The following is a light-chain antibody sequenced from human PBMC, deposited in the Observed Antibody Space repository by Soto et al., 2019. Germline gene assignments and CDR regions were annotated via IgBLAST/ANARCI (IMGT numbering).Light chain of an antibody. J-gene: IGKJ1*01. V-gene: IGKV1-39*01. CDR3: QQSYSTPRT. CDR2: AAS. CDR1: QSISSY. Sequence: IQMTQAPSSPSASLGDRITITFRASQSISSYLNWYQQKPGKAPKLLIYAASSLQSGVPSRFSGSGSGTDFTLTISSLQPEDFATYYCQQSYSTPRTFGQGTKVDIK.